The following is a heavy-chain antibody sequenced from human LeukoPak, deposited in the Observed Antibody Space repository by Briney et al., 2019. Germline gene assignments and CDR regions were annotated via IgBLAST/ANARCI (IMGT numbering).Heavy chain of an antibody. D-gene: IGHD4-11*01. J-gene: IGHJ5*02. CDR1: GGSFSGYY. CDR2: INHSGST. CDR3: VRGLKSEQQLGGINWFDP. V-gene: IGHV4-34*01. Sequence: SETLSLTCAVYGGSFSGYYWSWIRQPPGKGLEWIGEINHSGSTNYNPSLKSRVTISVDTSKNQFSLKLSSVTAADTAVYYCVRGLKSEQQLGGINWFDPWGQGTLVTVSS.